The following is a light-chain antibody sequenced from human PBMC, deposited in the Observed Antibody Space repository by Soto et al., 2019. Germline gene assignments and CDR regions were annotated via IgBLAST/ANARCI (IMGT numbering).Light chain of an antibody. CDR2: GAL. CDR1: QSVSIN. CDR3: QQYNNWPPIT. Sequence: EIVMTQSPATLSLSPGERATLSCRASQSVSINLAWFQQKPGQAPRLLIYGALTRATGIPARFSGSGSGTEFNLTISSLQSEDFEVYYCQQYNNWPPITFGQGTRLEIK. V-gene: IGKV3-15*01. J-gene: IGKJ5*01.